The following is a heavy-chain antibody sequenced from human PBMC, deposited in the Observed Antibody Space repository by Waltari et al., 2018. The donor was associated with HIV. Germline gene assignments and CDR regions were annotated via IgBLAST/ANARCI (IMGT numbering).Heavy chain of an antibody. V-gene: IGHV1-69*06. Sequence: QVQLVQSGAEVKKPGSSVKVSCKASGGTFSSYPISWVRQAPGQGFEWMGGIIPIFGTANYAQKFQGRVTITADKSTSTAYMELTRLRSDDTAVYYCARGGSILVVPASTGMDVWGQGTTVTVSS. J-gene: IGHJ6*02. D-gene: IGHD2-2*01. CDR1: GGTFSSYP. CDR2: IIPIFGTA. CDR3: ARGGSILVVPASTGMDV.